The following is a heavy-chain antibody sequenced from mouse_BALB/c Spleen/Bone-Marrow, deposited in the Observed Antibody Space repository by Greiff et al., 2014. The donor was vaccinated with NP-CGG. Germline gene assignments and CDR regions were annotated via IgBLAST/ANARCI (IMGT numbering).Heavy chain of an antibody. CDR1: GYSFTGYT. J-gene: IGHJ3*01. Sequence: VQLQQSGPELVKPGASMKISCKASGYSFTGYTMNWVKQSHGKSLEWIGLINPYNGGTSYNQKFKGKATLTVDKSSSTAYMEHLSLTSEDSAVYYCARDYYGSSYGFAYWGQGTLVTVSA. V-gene: IGHV1-18*01. CDR2: INPYNGGT. D-gene: IGHD1-1*01. CDR3: ARDYYGSSYGFAY.